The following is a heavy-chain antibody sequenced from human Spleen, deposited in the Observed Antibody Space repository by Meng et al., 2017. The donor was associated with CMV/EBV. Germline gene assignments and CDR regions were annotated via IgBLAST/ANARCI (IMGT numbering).Heavy chain of an antibody. Sequence: GSLRLSCTVSGGSVSSRSYYWSWIRQPPGKGLEWIGSIYYSGSTYYNPSLKSRVTISVDTSKNQFSLKLSSVTAADTAVYYCASAPPLSAFDIWGQGTMVTVSS. J-gene: IGHJ3*02. CDR3: ASAPPLSAFDI. V-gene: IGHV4-39*07. CDR1: GGSVSSRSYY. CDR2: IYYSGST.